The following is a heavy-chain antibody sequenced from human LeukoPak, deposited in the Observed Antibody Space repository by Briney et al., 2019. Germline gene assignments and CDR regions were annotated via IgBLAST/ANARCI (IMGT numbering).Heavy chain of an antibody. CDR1: GFTFSSYG. CDR2: ISYDGSNK. CDR3: AKDYYYGSGGYLRGEAAADY. J-gene: IGHJ4*02. Sequence: GGSLRLSCAASGFTFSSYGMHWVRQAPGKGLEWVAVISYDGSNKYYADSVKGRFTISRDNSKNTPYLQMNSLRAEDTAVYYCAKDYYYGSGGYLRGEAAADYWGQGTLVTVSS. D-gene: IGHD3-10*01. V-gene: IGHV3-30*18.